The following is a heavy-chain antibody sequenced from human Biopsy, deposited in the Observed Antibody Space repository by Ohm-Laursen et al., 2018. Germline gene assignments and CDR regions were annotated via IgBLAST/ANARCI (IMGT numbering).Heavy chain of an antibody. CDR2: INAKTGDT. V-gene: IGHV1-2*02. Sequence: ASAKVSCKASGYTFTGYHVHWVRQAPGQGLEWMGWINAKTGDTNYAQKFQGRVTMTRDTSISTAYVDLSSLRSDDTAVYYCTRGGYYYDSLAYYYWFDHWGQGTLVTVSS. D-gene: IGHD3-22*01. J-gene: IGHJ5*02. CDR3: TRGGYYYDSLAYYYWFDH. CDR1: GYTFTGYH.